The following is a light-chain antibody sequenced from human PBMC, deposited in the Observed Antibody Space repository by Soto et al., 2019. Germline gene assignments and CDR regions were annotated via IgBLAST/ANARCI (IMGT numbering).Light chain of an antibody. Sequence: QSALTQPASVSDSPGQSITISCTGTSSDVGSYNLVSWYQQHPGKAPKLMIYEVNKRPSGVSNRFSGSKSGNTASLTISGLQAEDEADYYCCSYAGSSPYVFGTGTKVTVL. J-gene: IGLJ1*01. CDR1: SSDVGSYNL. CDR2: EVN. V-gene: IGLV2-23*02. CDR3: CSYAGSSPYV.